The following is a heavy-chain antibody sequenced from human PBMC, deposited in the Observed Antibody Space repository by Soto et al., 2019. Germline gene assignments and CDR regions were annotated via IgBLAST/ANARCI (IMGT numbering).Heavy chain of an antibody. CDR1: GFTFSNAW. V-gene: IGHV3-15*01. CDR3: TTGVVPAAMRSHTGY. CDR2: IKSKTDGGTT. D-gene: IGHD2-2*01. J-gene: IGHJ4*02. Sequence: EVQLVESGGGLVKPGGSLRLSCAASGFTFSNAWMSWVRQAPGKGLEWVGRIKSKTDGGTTDYAAPVKGRFTISRDXSXXTLYLQMNSLKTEDTAVYYCTTGVVPAAMRSHTGYWGQGTLVTVSS.